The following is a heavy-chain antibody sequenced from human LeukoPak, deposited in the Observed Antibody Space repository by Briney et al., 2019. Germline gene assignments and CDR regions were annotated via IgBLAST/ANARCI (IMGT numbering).Heavy chain of an antibody. D-gene: IGHD3-22*01. CDR1: GGSFSSYY. V-gene: IGHV4-34*01. Sequence: PSETLSLTCAVYGGSFSSYYWSWIRQPPGKGLEWIGEINHSGSTNYNPSLKSRVTISVDTSKNQFSLKLSSVTAADTAVYYCARTTYYYDSSGPYYFDYWDQGTLVTVSS. J-gene: IGHJ4*02. CDR2: INHSGST. CDR3: ARTTYYYDSSGPYYFDY.